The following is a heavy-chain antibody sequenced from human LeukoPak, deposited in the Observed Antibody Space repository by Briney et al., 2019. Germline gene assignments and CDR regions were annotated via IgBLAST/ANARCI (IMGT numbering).Heavy chain of an antibody. V-gene: IGHV5-10-1*01. Sequence: GESLKSSCKGSGYSFTSYWISWVRQMPGKGLEWVGRIDPSDSYTNYSPSFQGHVTISADKSISTAYLQWSSLKASDTAMYYCVRGGADMATTIDYWGQGTLVTVSS. J-gene: IGHJ4*02. CDR1: GYSFTSYW. D-gene: IGHD5-24*01. CDR2: IDPSDSYT. CDR3: VRGGADMATTIDY.